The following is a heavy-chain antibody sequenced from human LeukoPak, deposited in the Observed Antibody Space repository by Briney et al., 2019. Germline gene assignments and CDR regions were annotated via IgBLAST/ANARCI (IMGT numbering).Heavy chain of an antibody. V-gene: IGHV3-21*01. J-gene: IGHJ4*02. CDR2: IGSSSSYI. D-gene: IGHD5-18*01. CDR1: GFTFSSYS. CDR3: AASTKHTAMVDY. Sequence: GGSLRLSCAASGFTFSSYSMNWVRQAPGKGLEWVSSIGSSSSYIYHADSVKGRFTISRVNAKNSLYLQMNSLRAEDTAVYYCAASTKHTAMVDYWGQGTLVTVSS.